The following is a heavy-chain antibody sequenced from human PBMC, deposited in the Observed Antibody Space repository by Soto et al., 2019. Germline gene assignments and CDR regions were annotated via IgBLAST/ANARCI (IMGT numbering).Heavy chain of an antibody. CDR1: GFTFSDST. CDR2: IRSKADSYAR. V-gene: IGHV3-73*01. J-gene: IGHJ4*02. D-gene: IGHD6-13*01. CDR3: TGRQLEN. Sequence: EVQLVESGGGLVQPGGSLKLSCAASGFTFSDSTVHWVRQASGKGLEWVGRIRSKADSYARAYAASVKGRFTISRDDSQNTAYLQMSSLKNEDTAVYYCTGRQLENWGQGTLVTVSS.